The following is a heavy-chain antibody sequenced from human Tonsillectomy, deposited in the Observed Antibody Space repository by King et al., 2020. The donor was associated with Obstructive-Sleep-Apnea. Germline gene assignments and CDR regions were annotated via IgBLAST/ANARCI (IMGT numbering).Heavy chain of an antibody. J-gene: IGHJ4*02. CDR2: INHSGST. CDR3: ARKTAAGGGHY. D-gene: IGHD6-25*01. CDR1: GGSFSGYY. Sequence: VQLQQWGAGLLKPSETLSLTCAVYGGSFSGYYWSCIRQPPGKGLEWIGEINHSGSTNYNPSLKSRVTISVDTSKNQFSLKLSSVTAADTAVYYCARKTAAGGGHYWGQGTLVTVSS. V-gene: IGHV4-34*01.